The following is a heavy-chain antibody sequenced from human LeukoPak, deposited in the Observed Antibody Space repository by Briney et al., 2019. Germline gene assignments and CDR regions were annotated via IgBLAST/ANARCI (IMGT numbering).Heavy chain of an antibody. V-gene: IGHV4-39*07. CDR1: GGSISSSSYY. J-gene: IGHJ4*02. D-gene: IGHD4-17*01. Sequence: SETLSLTCTVSGGSISSSSYYWGWIRQPPGKGLEWIGSIYYSGSTYYNPSLKSRVTISVDTSKNQFSLKLSSVTAADTAVYYCARSVKRGEYGAWYYWGQGTLVAVSS. CDR2: IYYSGST. CDR3: ARSVKRGEYGAWYY.